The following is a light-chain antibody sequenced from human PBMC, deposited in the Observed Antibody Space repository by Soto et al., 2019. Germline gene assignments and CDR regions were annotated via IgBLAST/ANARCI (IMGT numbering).Light chain of an antibody. CDR3: QQLNSYPPT. CDR2: AAS. Sequence: DIQLTQSPSFLSASVGDRVTITCRASQGISSYLAWYQQKPGKAPKLLIYAASTLQSGVPSRFSGSGSGTEFTLTISSLQPEDFATDYCQQLNSYPPTFGQGTKLEIK. CDR1: QGISSY. V-gene: IGKV1-9*01. J-gene: IGKJ2*01.